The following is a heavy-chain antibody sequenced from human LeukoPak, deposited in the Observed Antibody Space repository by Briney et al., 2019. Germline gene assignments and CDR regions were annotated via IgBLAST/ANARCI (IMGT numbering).Heavy chain of an antibody. CDR2: IYYSGST. CDR1: GGSVSSGSYY. D-gene: IGHD6-13*01. V-gene: IGHV4-61*01. J-gene: IGHJ4*02. CDR3: ARGREYSSSWYALGY. Sequence: PSETLSLTCTVSGGSVSSGSYYWSWIRPPPGKGLEWIGYIYYSGSTNYNPSLKSRVTISVDTSKNQFSLKLSSVTAADTAVYYCARGREYSSSWYALGYWGQGTLVTVSS.